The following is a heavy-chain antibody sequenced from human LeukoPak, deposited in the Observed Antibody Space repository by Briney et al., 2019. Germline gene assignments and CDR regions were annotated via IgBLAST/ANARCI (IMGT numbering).Heavy chain of an antibody. J-gene: IGHJ6*02. CDR1: GFSFSRYG. CDR3: SKDSFTTNDYDSGSFYGLDV. V-gene: IGHV3-30*18. CDR2: ISFDGGDK. Sequence: GGSLRLSCEGSGFSFSRYGMHWVCQAPDKGLDWVAVISFDGGDKYYADSVKGRFTISRDTSKNTLYLQMNSLRPEDTAVYYCSKDSFTTNDYDSGSFYGLDVWGQGTTVTVSS. D-gene: IGHD3-10*01.